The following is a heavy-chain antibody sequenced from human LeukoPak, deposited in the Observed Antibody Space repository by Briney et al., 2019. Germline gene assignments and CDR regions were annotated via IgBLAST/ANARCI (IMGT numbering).Heavy chain of an antibody. CDR1: GFTFSSYS. J-gene: IGHJ6*04. CDR3: ARALAGSYSYYYYGMDV. V-gene: IGHV3-21*01. D-gene: IGHD3-10*01. CDR2: ISSSSSYI. Sequence: PGGSLRLSCAASGFTFSSYSMNWVRQAPGKGLEWVSSISSSSSYIYYADSVKGRFTISRDNAKNSLYLQMNSLRAEDTAVYYCARALAGSYSYYYYGMDVWGKGTTVTVSS.